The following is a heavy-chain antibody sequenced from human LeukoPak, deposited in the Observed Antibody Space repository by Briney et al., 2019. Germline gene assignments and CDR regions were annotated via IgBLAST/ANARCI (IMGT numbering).Heavy chain of an antibody. Sequence: GGSLTLSCAASGFTVSSNYMSWVRQAPGKGLEWVSVIYSGGSTYYADSVKGRFTISRDNSKNTLYLQMNSLRAEDTAVYYCARVGYYWAYGMDVWGQGTTVTVSS. CDR3: ARVGYYWAYGMDV. V-gene: IGHV3-53*01. J-gene: IGHJ6*02. D-gene: IGHD1-26*01. CDR2: IYSGGST. CDR1: GFTVSSNY.